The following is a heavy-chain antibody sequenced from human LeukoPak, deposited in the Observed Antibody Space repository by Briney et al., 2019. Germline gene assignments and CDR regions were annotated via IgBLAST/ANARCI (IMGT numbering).Heavy chain of an antibody. D-gene: IGHD3-10*01. CDR2: ISAYNGNT. V-gene: IGHV1-18*01. CDR3: ARDRSLLWFGELTNYYYYYGMDV. Sequence: ASVKVSCKASGYTFTSYGTSWVRQAPGQGLEWMGWISAYNGNTNYAQKLQGRVTMTTDTSTSTAYMELRSLRSDDTAVYYCARDRSLLWFGELTNYYYYYGMDVWGQGTTVTVSS. CDR1: GYTFTSYG. J-gene: IGHJ6*02.